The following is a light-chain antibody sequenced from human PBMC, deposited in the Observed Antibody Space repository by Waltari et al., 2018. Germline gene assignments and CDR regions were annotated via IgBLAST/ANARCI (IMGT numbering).Light chain of an antibody. CDR1: SNDVGAFDY. Sequence: QSALTQPPSASGSPGHSVTISCTGTSNDVGAFDYVSWYQQHPGKAPKVVISEVTKRPSGVPDRFSGSRSGNPAFLTVSGLQPEDEANYYCSSYAGTNHFVVFGGGTKLTVL. J-gene: IGLJ2*01. CDR2: EVT. V-gene: IGLV2-8*01. CDR3: SSYAGTNHFVV.